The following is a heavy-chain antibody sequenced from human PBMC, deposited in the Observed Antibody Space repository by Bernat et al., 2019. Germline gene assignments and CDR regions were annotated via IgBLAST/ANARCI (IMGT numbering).Heavy chain of an antibody. CDR1: GYTFTGYY. CDR3: ARDRFLDSSSWFDP. D-gene: IGHD6-6*01. Sequence: QVQLVQSGAEVKKPGASVKVSCKASGYTFTGYYMHWVRQAPGQGLEWMGWINPNSGGTNYAQKFQGSLTMTRDTSISTAYMELSRLGSDDTAVYYCARDRFLDSSSWFDPWGQGTLVTVSS. J-gene: IGHJ5*02. V-gene: IGHV1-2*02. CDR2: INPNSGGT.